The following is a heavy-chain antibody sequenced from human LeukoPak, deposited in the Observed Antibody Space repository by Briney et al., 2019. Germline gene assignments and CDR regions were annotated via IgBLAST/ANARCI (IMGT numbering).Heavy chain of an antibody. CDR2: FNLGGGT. V-gene: IGHV4-34*01. CDR1: GGSFSGYY. Sequence: SETLSLTCAVYGGSFSGYYWSWIRQPPGRGLEWIGEFNLGGGTNYNPSLKSRLTILVDAAKSQVSLKLSSVTPADTAVYYCAGIYNDTIGNHNQAFDMWGQGTMVTVSS. CDR3: AGIYNDTIGNHNQAFDM. D-gene: IGHD3-22*01. J-gene: IGHJ3*02.